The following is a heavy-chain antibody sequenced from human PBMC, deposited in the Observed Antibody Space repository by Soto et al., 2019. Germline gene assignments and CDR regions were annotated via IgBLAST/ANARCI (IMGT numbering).Heavy chain of an antibody. J-gene: IGHJ4*02. Sequence: VGSLRLSCAASGFTFSSYGMHWVRQAPGKGLEWVAVISYDGSNKYYADSVKGRFTISRDNSKNTLYLQMNSQRAEDTAVYYCAKEAATAMCHYWGQGTLVTVSS. CDR1: GFTFSSYG. CDR2: ISYDGSNK. D-gene: IGHD5-18*01. CDR3: AKEAATAMCHY. V-gene: IGHV3-30*18.